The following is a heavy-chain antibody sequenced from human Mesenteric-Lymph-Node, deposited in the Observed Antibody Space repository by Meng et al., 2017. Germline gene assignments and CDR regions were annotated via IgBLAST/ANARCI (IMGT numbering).Heavy chain of an antibody. CDR2: IYYSGST. CDR3: ARVDSSGYFLDY. D-gene: IGHD3-22*01. J-gene: IGHJ4*01. Sequence: QVQLQESGPGLVKPLQTLSLTFTVSGGSISSGGHSWSWIRQHPGKGLEWIAYIYYSGSTYYNPSLKSRVILSVDTSKNQFSLKLSSVTAADTAVYYCARVDSSGYFLDYWGQGTLVTVSS. CDR1: GGSISSGGHS. V-gene: IGHV4-31*03.